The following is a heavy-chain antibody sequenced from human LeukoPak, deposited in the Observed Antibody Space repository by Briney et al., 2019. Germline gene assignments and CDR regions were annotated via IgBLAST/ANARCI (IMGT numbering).Heavy chain of an antibody. CDR3: ARVDDSSVIDY. J-gene: IGHJ4*02. V-gene: IGHV4-59*13. Sequence: SETLSLTCTVSGGSISEYYWSWIRQPPGKGLEWIGYIYYSGRTNYSPSLKSRVTISVDRCKNQFSLRLSSVTAADTAGYFCARVDDSSVIDYWGQGILVTVSS. CDR1: GGSISEYY. CDR2: IYYSGRT. D-gene: IGHD3-22*01.